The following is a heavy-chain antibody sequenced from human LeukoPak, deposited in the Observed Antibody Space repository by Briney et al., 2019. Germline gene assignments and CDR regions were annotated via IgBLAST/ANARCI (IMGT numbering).Heavy chain of an antibody. J-gene: IGHJ4*02. CDR1: GFTFTNAW. D-gene: IGHD3-16*01. V-gene: IGHV3-15*05. CDR3: TTDRPRSYASYFDY. CDR2: IRRQSDGGTV. Sequence: GGSLRLSCVASGFTFTNAWMSWVRQVPGKGLEWVGRIRRQSDGGTVDYAAPVKGRFSISRDDSKNTLYLQMNSLRTEDTAVYYCTTDRPRSYASYFDYWGQGALVTASS.